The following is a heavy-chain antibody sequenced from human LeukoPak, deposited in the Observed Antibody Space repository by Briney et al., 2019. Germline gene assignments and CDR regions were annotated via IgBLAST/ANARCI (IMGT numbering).Heavy chain of an antibody. V-gene: IGHV4-38-2*01. Sequence: SETLSLTCAVSGYSISGGYYWGWIRQPPGKGLEWIGSIYHSGSTYYNPSLKSRVTISVDTSKNQFSLKLSSVTAADTAVYYCARGYSSSWYSRWFDPWGQGTLVTVSS. J-gene: IGHJ5*02. CDR2: IYHSGST. CDR1: GYSISGGYY. D-gene: IGHD6-13*01. CDR3: ARGYSSSWYSRWFDP.